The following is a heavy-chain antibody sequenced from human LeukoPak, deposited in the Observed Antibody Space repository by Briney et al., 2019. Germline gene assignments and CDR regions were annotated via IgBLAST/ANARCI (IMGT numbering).Heavy chain of an antibody. V-gene: IGHV3-23*01. D-gene: IGHD3-9*01. CDR1: GFTFSSYA. Sequence: GGSLRLSCAASGFTFSSYAMSWVRQAPGKGLVGVLAISCSGGSTYYADSVKGRFTISRDNSKNTLYLQMDSLRAEDTAVYFWAKGSGYFDWLLTYYFDYWGQGTLVTVSS. J-gene: IGHJ4*02. CDR2: ISCSGGST. CDR3: AKGSGYFDWLLTYYFDY.